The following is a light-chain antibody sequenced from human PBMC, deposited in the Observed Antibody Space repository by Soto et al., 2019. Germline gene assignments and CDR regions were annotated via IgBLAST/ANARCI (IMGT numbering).Light chain of an antibody. V-gene: IGLV2-11*01. CDR1: SSDVGGYNY. J-gene: IGLJ1*01. CDR3: CSYAGSYTSGV. Sequence: QSALTQPRSVSGSPGQSVTISCTGTSSDVGGYNYVSWYQQHPGKAPKLMIYDVSKRPSGVPDRFSGSKSVNTASLTISGLQAEDEADYYCCSYAGSYTSGVFGTGTKVTVL. CDR2: DVS.